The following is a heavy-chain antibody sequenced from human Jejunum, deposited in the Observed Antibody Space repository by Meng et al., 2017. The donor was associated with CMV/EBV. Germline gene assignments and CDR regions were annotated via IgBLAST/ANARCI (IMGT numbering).Heavy chain of an antibody. J-gene: IGHJ3*02. CDR1: NISPYY. CDR3: ARAPRVVVLLTQGGAFDI. CDR2: IYYSGMT. D-gene: IGHD3-22*01. V-gene: IGHV4-39*07. Sequence: NISPYYWGWIRQSPGQGLEWIGTIYYSGMTFYNSSLKSRATISVDTSKNQFSLGLTSVTAADTAVYYCARAPRVVVLLTQGGAFDIWSQGTLVTVSS.